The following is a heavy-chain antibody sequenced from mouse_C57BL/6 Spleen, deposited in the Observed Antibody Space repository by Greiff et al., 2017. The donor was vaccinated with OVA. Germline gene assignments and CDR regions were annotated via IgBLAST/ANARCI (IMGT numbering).Heavy chain of an antibody. D-gene: IGHD1-1*01. Sequence: EVQLQQSGPELVKPGASVKISCKASGYTFTDYYMNWVKQSHGKSLEWIGDINPNNGGTSYNQKFKGKATLTVDKSSSTAYMELRSLTSEDSAVYYCARGGEGFITTVDYFDYWGQGTTLTVSS. J-gene: IGHJ2*01. CDR1: GYTFTDYY. V-gene: IGHV1-26*01. CDR3: ARGGEGFITTVDYFDY. CDR2: INPNNGGT.